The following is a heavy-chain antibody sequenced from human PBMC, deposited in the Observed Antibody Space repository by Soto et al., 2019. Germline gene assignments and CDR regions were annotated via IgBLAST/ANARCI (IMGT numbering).Heavy chain of an antibody. V-gene: IGHV1-8*01. J-gene: IGHJ4*02. CDR1: GYSFTSLD. D-gene: IGHD1-26*01. CDR3: ARGVSAGVDY. CDR2: MQPSTGRT. Sequence: ASVKVSCNASGYSFTSLDINWVRQTAGQGLEWMGWMQPSTGRTGYAQKFQGRVTMTRDTSINTAYMELTTLTSDDTAFYYCARGVSAGVDYWGQGTLVTVSS.